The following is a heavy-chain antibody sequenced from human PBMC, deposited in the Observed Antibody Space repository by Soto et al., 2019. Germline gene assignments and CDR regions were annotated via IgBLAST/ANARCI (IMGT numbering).Heavy chain of an antibody. CDR3: ARGDYSSAFDY. Sequence: EVQLVESGGGLVKPGGSLRLSCAASGFTVTAYSMNWVRQAPGKGLEWVSTITSGRTYIYYADSVKGRVTISRDNAKKLLYLQLTTLRAEDTAVYYCARGDYSSAFDYWGRGALVTVSS. D-gene: IGHD6-19*01. V-gene: IGHV3-21*01. CDR1: GFTVTAYS. CDR2: ITSGRTYI. J-gene: IGHJ4*02.